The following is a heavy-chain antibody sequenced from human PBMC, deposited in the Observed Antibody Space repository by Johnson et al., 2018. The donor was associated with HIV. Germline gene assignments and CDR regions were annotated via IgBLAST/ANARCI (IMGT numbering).Heavy chain of an antibody. J-gene: IGHJ3*02. CDR1: GFTFSNYA. CDR2: ISHDGSNK. V-gene: IGHV3-30-3*01. D-gene: IGHD2-2*01. CDR3: ARAAIVVLPAGAFDI. Sequence: QVQLVESGGGVVQPGRALRLSCAASGFTFSNYAIHWVRQAPGKGLEWVAVISHDGSNKYYADSVKGRFTISRDNSKNTLYLQMNSLRAEDTAVYYCARAAIVVLPAGAFDIWGQGTMVTVSS.